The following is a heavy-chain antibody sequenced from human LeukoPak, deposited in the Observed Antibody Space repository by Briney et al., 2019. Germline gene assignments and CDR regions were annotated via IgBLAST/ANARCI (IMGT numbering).Heavy chain of an antibody. J-gene: IGHJ4*02. CDR1: GFTFSSYW. CDR2: ISGSGGST. Sequence: PGGSLRLSCAASGFTFSSYWMHWVRQAPGKGLEWVSAISGSGGSTYYADSVKGRFTISRDNSKNTLYLQMNSLRAEDTAVYYCARDQAVSGWYEGVDYWGQGTLVTVSS. V-gene: IGHV3-23*01. CDR3: ARDQAVSGWYEGVDY. D-gene: IGHD6-19*01.